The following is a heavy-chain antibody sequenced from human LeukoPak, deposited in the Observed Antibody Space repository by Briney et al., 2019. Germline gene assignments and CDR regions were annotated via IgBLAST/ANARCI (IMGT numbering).Heavy chain of an antibody. Sequence: PGGSLRLSCAASGFTFSSYVMHWVRQAPGKGLEWVTLISYDESNKYYADSVKGRFTISRDNSKNKLYLQMNSLRAEDTAVYYCARDFAYYDSSGYYYEDYFDYWGQGILVTVSS. CDR2: ISYDESNK. D-gene: IGHD3-22*01. J-gene: IGHJ4*02. CDR3: ARDFAYYDSSGYYYEDYFDY. V-gene: IGHV3-30*04. CDR1: GFTFSSYV.